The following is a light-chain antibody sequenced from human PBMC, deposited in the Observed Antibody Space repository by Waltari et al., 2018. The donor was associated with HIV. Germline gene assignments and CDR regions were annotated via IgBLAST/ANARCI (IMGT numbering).Light chain of an antibody. Sequence: DIVMTQSPDYLAVSLGERATIRFKSSQSLLYSSDNKNYFAWYQQKPGQPPNLLIYWASTRESGVPDRFSGSGSGTDFTLTINNLQAEDVAVYYCQQYFRAPLTFGGGTRVEIK. J-gene: IGKJ4*01. CDR1: QSLLYSSDNKNY. CDR2: WAS. CDR3: QQYFRAPLT. V-gene: IGKV4-1*01.